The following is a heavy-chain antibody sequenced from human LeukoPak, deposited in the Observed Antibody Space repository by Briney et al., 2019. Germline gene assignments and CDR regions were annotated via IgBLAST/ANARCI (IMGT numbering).Heavy chain of an antibody. J-gene: IGHJ4*02. Sequence: PGESLRLSCAASGFTFSDYYMSWIRQAPGKGLEWVSYISSSGSTIYYADSVKGRFTISRDNAKNSLYLQMNSLRAEDTAVYYCARAYCSGGSCSLFDYWGQGTLATVSS. CDR3: ARAYCSGGSCSLFDY. CDR2: ISSSGSTI. V-gene: IGHV3-11*01. D-gene: IGHD2-15*01. CDR1: GFTFSDYY.